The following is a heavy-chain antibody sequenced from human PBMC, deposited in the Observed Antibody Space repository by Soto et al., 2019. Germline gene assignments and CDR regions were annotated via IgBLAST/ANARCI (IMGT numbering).Heavy chain of an antibody. V-gene: IGHV1-69*13. CDR2: IIPIFGTA. CDR3: ARVDDYYDSSGPFDY. Sequence: SVKVSCKASGGTFSSYAISWVRQAPGQGLEWMGGIIPIFGTANYAQKFQGRVTITADESTSTAYMELSSLRSEDTAVYYCARVDDYYDSSGPFDYRGQGTLVTVSS. J-gene: IGHJ4*02. CDR1: GGTFSSYA. D-gene: IGHD3-22*01.